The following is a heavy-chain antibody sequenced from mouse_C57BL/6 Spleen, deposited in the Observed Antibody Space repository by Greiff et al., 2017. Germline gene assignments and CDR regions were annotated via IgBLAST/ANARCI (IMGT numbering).Heavy chain of an antibody. CDR3: ARGGTDYYGSSYVGYAMDY. CDR1: GYAFSSYW. V-gene: IGHV1-80*01. D-gene: IGHD1-1*01. Sequence: QVQLQQSGAELVKPGASVKISCKASGYAFSSYWMNWVKQRPGKGLEWIGQIYPGDGDTNYNGKFKGKATLTADKSSSTAYMQLSSLTSEDTAVYFCARGGTDYYGSSYVGYAMDYWGQGTSVTVSS. J-gene: IGHJ4*01. CDR2: IYPGDGDT.